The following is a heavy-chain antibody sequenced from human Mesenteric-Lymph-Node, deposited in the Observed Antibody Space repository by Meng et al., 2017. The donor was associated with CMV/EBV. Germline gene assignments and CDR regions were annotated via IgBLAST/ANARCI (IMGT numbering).Heavy chain of an antibody. CDR3: ARHQRWLKSEGGFNY. J-gene: IGHJ4*02. D-gene: IGHD4-23*01. CDR1: GGSFSGYY. Sequence: VQLAQWGDGLLKPSETLSLPCGVYGGSFSGYYWSSIRQPPGKGLEWIGEINHSGSTNYNPSLKSRVTISVDTSKNQFSLKLSSVTAADTAVYYCARHQRWLKSEGGFNYWGQGTLVTVSS. V-gene: IGHV4-34*01. CDR2: INHSGST.